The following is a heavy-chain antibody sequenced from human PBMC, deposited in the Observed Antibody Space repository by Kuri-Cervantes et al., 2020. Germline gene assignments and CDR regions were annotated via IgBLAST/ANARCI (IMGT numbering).Heavy chain of an antibody. D-gene: IGHD3-10*01. CDR1: GFSFDTYF. V-gene: IGHV3-7*01. Sequence: GGSLRLSCAASGFSFDTYFMAWVRQAPGKGLEWVANINPPGGAKYYVDSLKGRFTISRDNAKNSLYLQMNSLRAEDTAVYYCARDSGVWFGDYYYGMGVWGQGTTVTVSS. J-gene: IGHJ6*02. CDR2: INPPGGAK. CDR3: ARDSGVWFGDYYYGMGV.